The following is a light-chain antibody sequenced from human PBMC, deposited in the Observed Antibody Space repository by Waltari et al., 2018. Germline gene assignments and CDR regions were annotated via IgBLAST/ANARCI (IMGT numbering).Light chain of an antibody. Sequence: QLVLTQSPSVSAPLGASVKLTCTLSSGHSTNVIAWLQKRPEKGPRYLMKVNSDGSHNKGDEIPDRFSGSSSGAERYLTISSLQSEDEADYYCQTGGHGTWVFGGGTKLTVL. CDR1: SGHSTNV. J-gene: IGLJ3*02. CDR3: QTGGHGTWV. V-gene: IGLV4-69*01. CDR2: VNSDGSH.